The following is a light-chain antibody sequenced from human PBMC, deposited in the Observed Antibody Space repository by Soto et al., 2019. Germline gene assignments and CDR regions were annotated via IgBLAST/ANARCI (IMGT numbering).Light chain of an antibody. CDR1: QSVSSN. V-gene: IGKV3D-15*01. Sequence: EILMTQSPATLFVSPGERATLSCRASQSVSSNLAWYQQKPGQAPRLLIYGASIRATGIPARFSGSGSGTEFTLTISSLQSEDFAVYYCQQYNNWPPWTFGQGTKVEIK. J-gene: IGKJ1*01. CDR3: QQYNNWPPWT. CDR2: GAS.